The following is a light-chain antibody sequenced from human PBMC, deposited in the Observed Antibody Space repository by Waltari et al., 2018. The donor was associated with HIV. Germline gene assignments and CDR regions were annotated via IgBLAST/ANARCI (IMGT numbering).Light chain of an antibody. V-gene: IGLV2-8*01. CDR3: SSYSGGNNFDVV. CDR2: EVS. CDR1: SNDVGGYNY. J-gene: IGLJ2*01. Sequence: QSALTQPPSASGSPGQSVTISCTGTSNDVGGYNYVSWYQQHPGKAPKLMIYEVSERPSGVPARFSGSKSGNTATLTVSGLQAEEEADYYCSSYSGGNNFDVVFGGGTKLTVL.